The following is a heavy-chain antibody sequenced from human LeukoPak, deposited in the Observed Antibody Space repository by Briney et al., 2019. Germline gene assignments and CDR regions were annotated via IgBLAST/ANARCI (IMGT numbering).Heavy chain of an antibody. CDR1: GFTFSNYG. J-gene: IGHJ4*02. CDR2: VSYDGSNQ. V-gene: IGHV3-30*18. D-gene: IGHD6-25*01. Sequence: PGRSLGLSCAASGFTFSNYGMHWVRQAPGKGLEWLAVVSYDGSNQNYADSVKGRFTISRDNSKNTLFLQMNSLRAEDTAVYYCAKTPGAPANFDYWGQGTLVTVSS. CDR3: AKTPGAPANFDY.